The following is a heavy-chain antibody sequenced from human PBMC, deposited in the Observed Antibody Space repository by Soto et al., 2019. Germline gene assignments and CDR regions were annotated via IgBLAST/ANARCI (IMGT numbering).Heavy chain of an antibody. V-gene: IGHV4-61*01. CDR2: VYHTGRT. CDR3: ARDFAYFDS. J-gene: IGHJ4*02. Sequence: LSLTCTVSGGSFKSGSYSWSWIRQPPGEGLEWIGYVYHTGRTSYNPSLKSRVSISMDTSKNQFSLNLDSVTAADTAVYFCARDFAYFDSWGQGTLVTVSS. D-gene: IGHD3-3*01. CDR1: GGSFKSGSYS.